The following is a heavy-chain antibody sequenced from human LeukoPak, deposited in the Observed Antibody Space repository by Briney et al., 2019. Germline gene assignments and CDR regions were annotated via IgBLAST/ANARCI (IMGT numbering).Heavy chain of an antibody. V-gene: IGHV1-46*01. J-gene: IGHJ5*02. D-gene: IGHD3-3*01. Sequence: ASVKVSCKASGYTFTGYYMHWVRQAPGQGLEWMGIINPSGGSTSYAQKFQGRVTMTRDTSTSTVYMELSSLRSEDTAVYYCARDRGITRAKGGFDPWGQGTLVTVSS. CDR3: ARDRGITRAKGGFDP. CDR2: INPSGGST. CDR1: GYTFTGYY.